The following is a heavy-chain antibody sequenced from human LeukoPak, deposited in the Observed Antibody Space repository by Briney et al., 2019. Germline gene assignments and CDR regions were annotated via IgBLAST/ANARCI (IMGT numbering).Heavy chain of an antibody. CDR1: GFTSSSSW. V-gene: IGHV3-7*05. J-gene: IGHJ4*02. CDR3: ARWNDGWGFDY. D-gene: IGHD1-1*01. CDR2: IKEDGTEE. Sequence: GGSLRLSCAASGFTSSSSWMTWVRQAPGKGLEWVAHIKEDGTEEYYVDSVKGRFTISRDNAKNSLYLQMNSLRAEDTAVYYCARWNDGWGFDYWGQGTLVSVSS.